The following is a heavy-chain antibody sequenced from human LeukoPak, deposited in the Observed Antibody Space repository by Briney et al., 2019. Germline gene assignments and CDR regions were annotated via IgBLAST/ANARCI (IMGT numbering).Heavy chain of an antibody. V-gene: IGHV4-34*01. D-gene: IGHD2-2*01. CDR2: INHSGST. Sequence: SETLSLTCAVYGGSFSGYYWSWIRQPPGKGLEWIGEINHSGSTNYNPSLKSRITISVDTSKSQFSLKLSSVTAADTAVYYCARFDCSSTSCKYYYYYYYMDVWGKGTTVTISS. CDR1: GGSFSGYY. CDR3: ARFDCSSTSCKYYYYYYYMDV. J-gene: IGHJ6*03.